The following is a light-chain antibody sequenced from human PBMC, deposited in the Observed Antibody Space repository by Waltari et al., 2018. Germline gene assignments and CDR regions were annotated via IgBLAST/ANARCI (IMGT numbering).Light chain of an antibody. CDR1: QSVLYSSNNKNY. Sequence: DIVMTQSPDSLAVSLGARATINCKSSQSVLYSSNNKNYLAWYQQKPGQPPKLLIYWASTRESGVPDRFSGSGSGTEFTLTISSLQAEDVAVYYGQQYYSHVRTFGQGTKVEVK. V-gene: IGKV4-1*01. CDR2: WAS. CDR3: QQYYSHVRT. J-gene: IGKJ1*01.